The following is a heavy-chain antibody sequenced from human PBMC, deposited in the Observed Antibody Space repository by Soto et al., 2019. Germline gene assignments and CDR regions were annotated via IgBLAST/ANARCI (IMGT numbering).Heavy chain of an antibody. D-gene: IGHD3-3*01. V-gene: IGHV1-58*02. CDR1: GFTFTSSA. CDR3: ATDLPRSGDFWSGYRTHYFDY. CDR2: IVVGSGNI. J-gene: IGHJ4*02. Sequence: SVKVSCKASGFTFTSSAIQWVRQARGQRLEWIGWIVVGSGNIRYAQKFQERVTITRDMSATTAYMELSSLRSEDTAVYYCATDLPRSGDFWSGYRTHYFDYWGQGTLVTVSS.